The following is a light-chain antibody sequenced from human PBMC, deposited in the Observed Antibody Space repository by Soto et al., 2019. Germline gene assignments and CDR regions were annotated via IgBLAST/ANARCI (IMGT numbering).Light chain of an antibody. CDR2: YDD. CDR3: ATWDDSLNGQV. CDR1: RSNIGNNA. V-gene: IGLV1-36*01. Sequence: QSVLTQPPSVSGAPRQRVTISCSGSRSNIGNNAVNWYQQFPGRAPKLLIYYDDLLPSGVSDRFSGSKSGTSASLAISGLQSEDEADHYCATWDDSLNGQVFGGGTKLTVL. J-gene: IGLJ2*01.